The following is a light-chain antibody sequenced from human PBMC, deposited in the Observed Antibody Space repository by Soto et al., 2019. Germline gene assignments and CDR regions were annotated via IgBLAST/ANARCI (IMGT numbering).Light chain of an antibody. Sequence: QSVLTQPPSVSGAPGQRVTISCTGSSSNIGAGYDVHWYQQLPGTAPKLLIYGNSNRPSGVPDRFSGSKSGTSASLAITGLQAEDEADYYRQSYDSSLSGFHVVFGGGTKLTVL. J-gene: IGLJ2*01. V-gene: IGLV1-40*01. CDR3: QSYDSSLSGFHVV. CDR1: SSNIGAGYD. CDR2: GNS.